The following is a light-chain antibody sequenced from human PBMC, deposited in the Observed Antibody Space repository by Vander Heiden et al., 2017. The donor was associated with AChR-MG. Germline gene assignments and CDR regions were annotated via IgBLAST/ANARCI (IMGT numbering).Light chain of an antibody. V-gene: IGKV3-15*01. CDR1: QAVSSY. CDR3: QQYNNWPRT. J-gene: IGKJ4*01. Sequence: EIVMTQSPATLSVSEGERATLSCRASQAVSSYLAWYQQKPGQAPRLVIYGASTRATDIPARFSGSGSGTEFTLTISSLQSEDFAVYYCQQYNNWPRTFGGGTEVEIK. CDR2: GAS.